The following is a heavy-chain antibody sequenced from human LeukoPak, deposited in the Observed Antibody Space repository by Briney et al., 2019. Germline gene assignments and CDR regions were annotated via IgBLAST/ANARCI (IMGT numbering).Heavy chain of an antibody. CDR3: ARDFGDYGGNSPFDY. CDR1: GFTFSSYS. Sequence: GGSLRLSCAASGFTFSSYSMNWVRQAPGKGLEWVSSISSSSSYIYYADSVKGRFTISRDNAKNSLYPQMNCLRAEDTAVYYCARDFGDYGGNSPFDYWGQETLVTVSS. J-gene: IGHJ4*02. CDR2: ISSSSSYI. V-gene: IGHV3-21*01. D-gene: IGHD4-23*01.